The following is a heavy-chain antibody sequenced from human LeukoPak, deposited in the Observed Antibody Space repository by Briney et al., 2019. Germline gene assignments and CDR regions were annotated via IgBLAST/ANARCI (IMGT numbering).Heavy chain of an antibody. J-gene: IGHJ5*02. Sequence: ASVKVSCKASGYTFSSYGITWVRQAPGQGLEWMGWISAYNGNTNYAQKLQGRVTMTTDTSTSTAYMELRSLRSDDTAVYYCARVDAVLIPDNWFDPWGQGTLVTVSS. CDR3: ARVDAVLIPDNWFDP. D-gene: IGHD2-21*01. CDR1: GYTFSSYG. CDR2: ISAYNGNT. V-gene: IGHV1-18*01.